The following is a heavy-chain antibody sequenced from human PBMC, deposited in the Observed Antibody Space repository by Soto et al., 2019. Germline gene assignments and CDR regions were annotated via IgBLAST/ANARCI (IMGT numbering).Heavy chain of an antibody. CDR2: LNAGNGNT. J-gene: IGHJ5*02. Sequence: GASVKISCKASGDTLTSDAMHWVRHAPGQRLEWMGWLNAGNGNTKYSQKFQGRVTITRDTSASTAYMELSSLRSEDTAVYYCARVIAVAGRAFDPWGQGTLVTVSS. D-gene: IGHD6-19*01. V-gene: IGHV1-3*01. CDR3: ARVIAVAGRAFDP. CDR1: GDTLTSDA.